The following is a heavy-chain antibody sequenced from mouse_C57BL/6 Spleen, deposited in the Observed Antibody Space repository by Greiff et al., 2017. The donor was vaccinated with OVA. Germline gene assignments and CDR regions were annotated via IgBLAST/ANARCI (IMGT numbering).Heavy chain of an antibody. CDR3: ARGGGSSYYFDY. Sequence: EVKLQESGPELVKPGASVKISCKASGYSFTDYNMNWVKQSNGKSLEWIGVINPNYGTTSYNQKFKGKATLTVDQSSSTAYMQLNSLTSEDSAVDYCARGGGSSYYFDYWGQGTTLTVSS. CDR2: INPNYGTT. D-gene: IGHD1-1*01. CDR1: GYSFTDYN. J-gene: IGHJ2*01. V-gene: IGHV1-39*01.